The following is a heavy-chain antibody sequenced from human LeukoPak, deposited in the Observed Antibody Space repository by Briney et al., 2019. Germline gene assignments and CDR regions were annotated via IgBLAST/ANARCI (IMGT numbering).Heavy chain of an antibody. J-gene: IGHJ5*02. Sequence: PSQTLSLTCTVSGGSISSGGYYWSWIRQHPGKGLEWIGYIYYSGSTYYNPSLKSRVTISVDTSKNQFSLKLSSVTAADTAVYYCARGKGSGWFPPNNWFDPWGQGTLVTVSS. D-gene: IGHD6-19*01. CDR2: IYYSGST. V-gene: IGHV4-31*03. CDR1: GGSISSGGYY. CDR3: ARGKGSGWFPPNNWFDP.